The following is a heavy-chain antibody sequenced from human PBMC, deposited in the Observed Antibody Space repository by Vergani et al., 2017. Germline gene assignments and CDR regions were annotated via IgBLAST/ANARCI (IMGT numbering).Heavy chain of an antibody. V-gene: IGHV3-23*04. CDR2: ISGHDHRT. D-gene: IGHD2-2*02. CDR1: GFRFREHG. Sequence: EVQLVESGGGSVQPGESLRLSCVASGFRFREHGMNWVRQAPGKGLEWVSGISGHDHRTLYADSVKGRFIISRDDSKNTLYLQMSSLRVEDTAIYYCAKAPLGYCSTTSCYTLFFDYWGQGTLVTVSS. CDR3: AKAPLGYCSTTSCYTLFFDY. J-gene: IGHJ4*02.